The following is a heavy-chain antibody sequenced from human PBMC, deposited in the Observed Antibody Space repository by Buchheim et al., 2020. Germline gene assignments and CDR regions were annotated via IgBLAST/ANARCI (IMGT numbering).Heavy chain of an antibody. CDR2: VYYSGST. Sequence: QLQLQESGPGLVKPSETLSLTCTVSGDSISSSYCWDWIRQSPGKGLEWIGSVYYSGSTYYNPSLKSRVTISEDTSKNQFSLRLTSVTAADTAVYYCARTWVYPRCLFDPWGQGIL. J-gene: IGHJ5*02. D-gene: IGHD5/OR15-5a*01. CDR3: ARTWVYPRCLFDP. CDR1: GDSISSSYC. V-gene: IGHV4-39*01.